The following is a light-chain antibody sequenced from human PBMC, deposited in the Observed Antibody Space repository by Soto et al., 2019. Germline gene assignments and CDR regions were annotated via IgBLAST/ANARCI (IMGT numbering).Light chain of an antibody. CDR3: QQCFSIPPT. J-gene: IGKJ1*01. V-gene: IGKV1-39*01. Sequence: DIQMTQSPSSLSASVGDRITITCRASQTIETYLSWYQVKPGKAPGLLIYAAANLQRGVPSRFTGSGSGTDFTLTINNLQPDDFAVYYCQQCFSIPPTFGHGTKVETK. CDR1: QTIETY. CDR2: AAA.